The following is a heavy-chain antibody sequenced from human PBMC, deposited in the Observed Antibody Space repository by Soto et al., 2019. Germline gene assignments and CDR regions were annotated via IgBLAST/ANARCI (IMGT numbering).Heavy chain of an antibody. CDR3: AKCSPRYSSGLKAYYFDY. D-gene: IGHD6-19*01. Sequence: GGSLRLSCAASGFTFSSYAMSWVRQAPGKGLEWVSVISGSGGSTYYADSVKGRFTISRDNSRNTLYLQMNSLRAEGTAVYYCAKCSPRYSSGLKAYYFDYWGQGTLVTSPQ. V-gene: IGHV3-23*01. J-gene: IGHJ4*02. CDR1: GFTFSSYA. CDR2: ISGSGGST.